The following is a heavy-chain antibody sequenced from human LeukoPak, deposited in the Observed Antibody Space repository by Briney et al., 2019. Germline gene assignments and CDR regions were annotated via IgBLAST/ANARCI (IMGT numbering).Heavy chain of an antibody. V-gene: IGHV1-8*02. CDR3: ARGDYDILTGWPY. CDR1: GYTFTSYG. CDR2: MNPNSGNT. D-gene: IGHD3-9*01. J-gene: IGHJ4*02. Sequence: ASVKVSCKASGYTFTSYGISWVRQAPGQGLEWMGWMNPNSGNTGYAQKFQGRVTMTRNTSISTAYMELSSLRSDDTAVYYCARGDYDILTGWPYWGQGTLVTVSS.